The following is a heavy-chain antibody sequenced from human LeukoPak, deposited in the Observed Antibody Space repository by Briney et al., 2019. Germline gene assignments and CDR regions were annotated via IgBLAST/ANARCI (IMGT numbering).Heavy chain of an antibody. CDR3: ARDGGYSSGYYTFDY. V-gene: IGHV3-21*01. CDR2: ISSSSSYI. D-gene: IGHD3-22*01. J-gene: IGHJ4*02. CDR1: GFTFRSYS. Sequence: GGSLRLSCAVSGFTFRSYSMTWVRQAPGKGLEWVSSISSSSSYISYADSVKGRFTISRDNAKNSLSLQMSSLRAEDTAVHYCARDGGYSSGYYTFDYWGQGTLVTVSS.